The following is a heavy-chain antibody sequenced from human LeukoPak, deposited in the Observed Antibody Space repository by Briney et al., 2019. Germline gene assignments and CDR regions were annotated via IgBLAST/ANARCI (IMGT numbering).Heavy chain of an antibody. D-gene: IGHD3-22*01. CDR1: GFTFSTYW. J-gene: IGHJ4*02. CDR2: INSDGSST. V-gene: IGHV3-74*01. Sequence: PGGSLRLSCAASGFTFSTYWMHWVRQVPGKGLVWVSRINSDGSSTSYADSVKGRFTISRDNAKNTLYLQMNSLRAEDTAVYYCARVQYYYYSSGCLYYWGQGTLVTVSS. CDR3: ARVQYYYYSSGCLYY.